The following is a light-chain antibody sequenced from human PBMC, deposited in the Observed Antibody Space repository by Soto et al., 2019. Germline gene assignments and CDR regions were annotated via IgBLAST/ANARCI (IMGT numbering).Light chain of an antibody. CDR2: AAS. Sequence: DIQMTQSPSSLSASVGDRVTITCRASQSISSWLAWYQQKPGKAPKLLIYAASSLQSGVPSRFSGSGSGTDFTPTISSLQPEDFATYYCQQSYSTPPTFGQGARLDNK. CDR3: QQSYSTPPT. CDR1: QSISSW. V-gene: IGKV1-39*01. J-gene: IGKJ5*01.